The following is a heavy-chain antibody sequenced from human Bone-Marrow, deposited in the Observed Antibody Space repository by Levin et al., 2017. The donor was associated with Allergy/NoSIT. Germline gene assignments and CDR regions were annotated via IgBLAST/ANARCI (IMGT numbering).Heavy chain of an antibody. Sequence: SQTLSLTCSVYGGSRSSSYWTWIRQSPGKGLEWIGDINLSGTTNHNPSLKSRVTISVDSSRTQMSLKLRSVTAADTAVYYCARPFEMSAHSSFHIWGQGTMVTVSS. CDR3: ARPFEMSAHSSFHI. D-gene: IGHD1-26*01. CDR1: GGSRSSSY. J-gene: IGHJ3*02. V-gene: IGHV4-34*01. CDR2: INLSGTT.